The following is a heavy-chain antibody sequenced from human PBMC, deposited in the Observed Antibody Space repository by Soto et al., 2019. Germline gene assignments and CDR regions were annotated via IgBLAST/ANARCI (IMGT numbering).Heavy chain of an antibody. V-gene: IGHV3-30*18. Sequence: PVGSLRLSCAASGFTFENYGMHWVRQAPGKGLEWVAVISYDESNKYYADSVKGRFTISRDNSKNTLYLQMNSLRAEDTAVYYCAKDVDIAATISYGMDVWGQGTTVTVSS. CDR1: GFTFENYG. CDR2: ISYDESNK. D-gene: IGHD5-12*01. J-gene: IGHJ6*02. CDR3: AKDVDIAATISYGMDV.